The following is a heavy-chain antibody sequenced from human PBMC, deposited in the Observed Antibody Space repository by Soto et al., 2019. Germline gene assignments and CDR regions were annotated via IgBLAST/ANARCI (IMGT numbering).Heavy chain of an antibody. V-gene: IGHV4-31*03. CDR1: GGYMSRGDYY. J-gene: IGHJ4*02. CDR2: IYNSVTT. D-gene: IGHD3-10*01. Sequence: SQTLSLTCTVSGGYMSRGDYYWSWIRQSPEKGLEWIGYIYNSVTTYYNPSLKSRITISVDTSKSQFSLKLSSVTAADTAVYYCAKLVRQPTFFFDYWGQGTLVTV. CDR3: AKLVRQPTFFFDY.